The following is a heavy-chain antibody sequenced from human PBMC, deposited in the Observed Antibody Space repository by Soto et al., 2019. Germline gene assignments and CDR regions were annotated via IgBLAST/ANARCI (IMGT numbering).Heavy chain of an antibody. D-gene: IGHD6-13*01. J-gene: IGHJ5*02. Sequence: EVQLVESGGGLVQPGGSLRLSCAASGFNFDDFAFHWVRQAPGKGLEWVSGISWNSGDIDYADSVKGRFTISRDNSKNTLYLQMNSLRAEDTAVYYCAKSEAIAAAGTWGVFDPWGQGTLVTVSS. V-gene: IGHV3-9*01. CDR2: ISWNSGDI. CDR3: AKSEAIAAAGTWGVFDP. CDR1: GFNFDDFA.